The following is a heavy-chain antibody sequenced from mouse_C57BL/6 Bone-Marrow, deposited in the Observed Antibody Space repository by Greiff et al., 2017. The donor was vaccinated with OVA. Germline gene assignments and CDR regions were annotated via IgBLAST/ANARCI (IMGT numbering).Heavy chain of an antibody. Sequence: QVQLQQSGAELVRPGTSVKVSCKASGYAFTNYLIEWVKQRPGQGLEWIGVINPGSGGTNYNEKFKGKATLTADKSSSTAYMQLSSLTSEDSAVYFGAREGGITTVVAGDYWGQGTTLTVSS. CDR1: GYAFTNYL. J-gene: IGHJ2*01. CDR3: AREGGITTVVAGDY. D-gene: IGHD1-1*01. CDR2: INPGSGGT. V-gene: IGHV1-54*01.